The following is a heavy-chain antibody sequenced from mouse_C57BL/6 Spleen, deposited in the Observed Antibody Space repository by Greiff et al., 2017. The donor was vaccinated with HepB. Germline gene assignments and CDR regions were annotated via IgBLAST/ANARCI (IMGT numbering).Heavy chain of an antibody. CDR1: GYTFTSYW. CDR3: ARRDDGYSSFAY. J-gene: IGHJ3*01. Sequence: QQSCKASGYTFTSYWMHWVKQRPIQGLEWIGNIDPSDSETHYNQKFKDKATLTVDKSSSTAYMQLRSLTSEDSAVYYCARRDDGYSSFAYWGQGTLVTVSA. CDR2: IDPSDSET. D-gene: IGHD2-3*01. V-gene: IGHV1-52*01.